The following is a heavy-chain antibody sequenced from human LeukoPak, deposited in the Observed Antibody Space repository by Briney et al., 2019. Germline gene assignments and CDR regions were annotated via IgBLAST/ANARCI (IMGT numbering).Heavy chain of an antibody. CDR2: FSGSGNQI. CDR1: GLTLSSHS. V-gene: IGHV3-21*01. J-gene: IGHJ4*02. D-gene: IGHD6-19*01. Sequence: GGSLRLSCAPSGLTLSSHSMNWVRQAPGKGLEWVSSFSGSGNQIHYVDSVKVRFTISRYQAQNLSYQELNTLRGQDTALHYCTRAGGTSSGWTTGAYFFDCCGEGTLVSVSS. CDR3: TRAGGTSSGWTTGAYFFDC.